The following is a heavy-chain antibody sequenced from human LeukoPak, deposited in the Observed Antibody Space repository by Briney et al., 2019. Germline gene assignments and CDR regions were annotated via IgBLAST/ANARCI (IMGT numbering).Heavy chain of an antibody. J-gene: IGHJ4*02. CDR2: IGSTTNNYAT. CDR1: GFTFSGSA. D-gene: IGHD3-10*01. Sequence: GGFLRLSCAASGFTFSGSAMHWVRQASGKGLEWVGRIGSTTNNYATAYAASVKGRFTISRDDSENTAYLQMNSLKTEDTAVYYCTRPTYYFGSGSLLKPADYWGQGTLVTVSS. V-gene: IGHV3-73*01. CDR3: TRPTYYFGSGSLLKPADY.